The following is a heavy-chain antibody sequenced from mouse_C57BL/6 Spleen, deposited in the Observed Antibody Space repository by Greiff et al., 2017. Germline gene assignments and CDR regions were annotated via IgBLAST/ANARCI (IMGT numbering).Heavy chain of an antibody. CDR2: IYPRSGNN. CDR1: GYTFTSYG. Sequence: QVQLQQSGAELARPGASVKLSCKASGYTFTSYGISWVKQRTGQGLEWIGEIYPRSGNNYYNEKFKGKATLTADNSSSTAYMELRSLTSEDSAVYFCARSRSVAMYYWGQGTSLTVSS. V-gene: IGHV1-81*01. CDR3: ARSRSVAMYY. J-gene: IGHJ4*01. D-gene: IGHD1-1*01.